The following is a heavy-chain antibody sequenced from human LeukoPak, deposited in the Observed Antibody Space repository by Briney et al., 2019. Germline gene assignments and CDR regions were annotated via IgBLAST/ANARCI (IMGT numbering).Heavy chain of an antibody. CDR3: ARWYYYDSSGYRRIALGDI. J-gene: IGHJ3*02. CDR1: GGSISSDY. D-gene: IGHD3-22*01. V-gene: IGHV4-59*08. Sequence: SETLSLTCTVSGGSISSDYWSWIRQPPGKGLEGIGDIYYSGSTNYNPSLKSRVTISVDTSKNQFSLKLSSVTPADTAVYYCARWYYYDSSGYRRIALGDIWGQGTMVTVSS. CDR2: IYYSGST.